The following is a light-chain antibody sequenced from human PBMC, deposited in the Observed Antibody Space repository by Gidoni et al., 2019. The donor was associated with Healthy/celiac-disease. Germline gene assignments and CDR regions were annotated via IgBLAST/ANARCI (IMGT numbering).Light chain of an antibody. V-gene: IGKV3-15*01. CDR3: QQYNNWPRS. Sequence: EILLPQSPATLSVSQGERATLSCRASQSVSSNLAWYQQKPGQAPRLLIYGASTRATGIPARFSGSGSGTEFTLTISSLQSEDFAVYYCQQYNNWPRSFGQGTKLEIK. CDR1: QSVSSN. CDR2: GAS. J-gene: IGKJ2*04.